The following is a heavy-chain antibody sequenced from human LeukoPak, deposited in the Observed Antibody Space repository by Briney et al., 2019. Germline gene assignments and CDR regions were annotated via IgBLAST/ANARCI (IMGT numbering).Heavy chain of an antibody. CDR2: VYYTGKT. CDR1: GGTLNSFY. V-gene: IGHV4-59*12. Sequence: SETLSLTCTVSGGTLNSFYWTWIRQPPGKGLEFIGCVYYTGKTSYNPSLRSRVTMSVDTSKNQFSLRLRSVTAADTAVYFCARWNAVTTSLDHWGQGILVAVSS. CDR3: ARWNAVTTSLDH. J-gene: IGHJ4*02. D-gene: IGHD4-17*01.